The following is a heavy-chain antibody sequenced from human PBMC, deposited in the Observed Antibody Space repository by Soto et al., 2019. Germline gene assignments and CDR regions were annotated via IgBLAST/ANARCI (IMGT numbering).Heavy chain of an antibody. D-gene: IGHD3-9*01. CDR2: TYYRSKWYS. CDR3: AKDGNPIPYLTGYYRLGWFDP. Sequence: SQTLSLTCAISGDSVSSNSAAWNWIRLSPSRGLEWLGRTYYRSKWYSVYAPFVKSRISINPDTSKNQVSLQLNSVTPDDTAVYYCAKDGNPIPYLTGYYRLGWFDPWGQGTLVTVS. V-gene: IGHV6-1*01. J-gene: IGHJ5*02. CDR1: GDSVSSNSAA.